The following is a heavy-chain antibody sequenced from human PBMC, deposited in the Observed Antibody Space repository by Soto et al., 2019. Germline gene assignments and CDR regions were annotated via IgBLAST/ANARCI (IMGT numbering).Heavy chain of an antibody. D-gene: IGHD3-3*01. Sequence: QITLKESGPTVVKPTETITLTCTFSGFSLTTSGVGVGWVRQSPGKAPEWLALIYWDDDKRYSTSLKSRLTITQDTSKNQVVLTMANVDPADTATYYCAHRVLRTVFGLVTTTAIYFDFWGQGTPVVVSS. CDR2: IYWDDDK. CDR3: AHRVLRTVFGLVTTTAIYFDF. CDR1: GFSLTTSGVG. V-gene: IGHV2-5*02. J-gene: IGHJ4*02.